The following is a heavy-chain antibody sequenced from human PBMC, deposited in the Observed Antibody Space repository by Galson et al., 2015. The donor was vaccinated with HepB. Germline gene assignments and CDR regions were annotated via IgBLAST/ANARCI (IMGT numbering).Heavy chain of an antibody. Sequence: SVKVSCKASGHTFTTESLSWVRQAPGQGLEWVGWINTKTGHPTFAQGFRGRFDFSLDTSVRAAYLQISGLKPEDTAIYFCAGDDYGSGSSLVFWGQGTLVSVSS. D-gene: IGHD3-10*01. V-gene: IGHV7-4-1*02. CDR2: INTKTGHP. CDR1: GHTFTTES. J-gene: IGHJ4*02. CDR3: AGDDYGSGSSLVF.